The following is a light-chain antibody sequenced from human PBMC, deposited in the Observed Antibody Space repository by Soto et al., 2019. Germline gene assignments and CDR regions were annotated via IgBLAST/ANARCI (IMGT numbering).Light chain of an antibody. V-gene: IGKV1-6*01. J-gene: IGKJ1*01. CDR2: AAS. CDR1: QGIRND. CDR3: LQDYNYPLT. Sequence: AIQMTQSPSSLSASVGDRVTITCRASQGIRNDLGWYQQRPGKAPNLLIYAASSLQSGVPSRFSGSGSGTDFTLTISSLEPEDFATYYCLQDYNYPLTFGQGTNVEIK.